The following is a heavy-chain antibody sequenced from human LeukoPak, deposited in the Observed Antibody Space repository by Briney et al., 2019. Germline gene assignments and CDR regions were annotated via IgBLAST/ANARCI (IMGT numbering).Heavy chain of an antibody. CDR3: ATDGAGFDT. CDR1: GFTFNDYY. V-gene: IGHV3-11*01. J-gene: IGHJ5*02. CDR2: INIGGTNT. Sequence: GGSLRLSCAASGFTFNDYYMSWIRQAPGKGLEWLSYINIGGTNTHYADSVKGRFTISRDNAKKSLYLEMNNLRAEDAAVYYCATDGAGFDTWGQGVLVTVSS.